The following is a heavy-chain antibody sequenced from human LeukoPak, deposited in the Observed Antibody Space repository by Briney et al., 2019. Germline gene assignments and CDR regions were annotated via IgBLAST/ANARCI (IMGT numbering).Heavy chain of an antibody. J-gene: IGHJ4*02. CDR3: ARSGYQSSDFDY. Sequence: HGESLKISCKGSGYNFTSYWIGWVRQMPGKGLEWMGIIYPGDSDTRYSPSFQGQVTISADKSISTAFLQWSSLKASDTAIYYCARSGYQSSDFDYWGQGTLVTVSS. V-gene: IGHV5-51*01. CDR1: GYNFTSYW. D-gene: IGHD3-22*01. CDR2: IYPGDSDT.